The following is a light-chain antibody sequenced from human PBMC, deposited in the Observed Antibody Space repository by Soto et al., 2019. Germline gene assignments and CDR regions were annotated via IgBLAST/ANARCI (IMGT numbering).Light chain of an antibody. J-gene: IGLJ3*02. CDR1: SSNIGAGYD. V-gene: IGLV1-40*01. CDR3: QSYDSSLSCSMV. CDR2: GNS. Sequence: QSVLTQPPSVSGAPGQRVTISCTGSSSNIGAGYDVHWYQQLPGTAPKLLIYGNSNRPSGVPDRFSGSKSGTSASLAITGLQAEDEADYYCQSYDSSLSCSMVFGGGPNLTVL.